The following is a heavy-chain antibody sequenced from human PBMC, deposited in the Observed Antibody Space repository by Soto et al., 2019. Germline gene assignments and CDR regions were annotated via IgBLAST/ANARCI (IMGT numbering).Heavy chain of an antibody. D-gene: IGHD2-15*01. J-gene: IGHJ4*02. V-gene: IGHV1-18*04. CDR2: ISLHNGDT. CDR3: ATDELDDCSSINCHYLDH. CDR1: GISYG. Sequence: QVHLVQSGAEVKKHGASVKVSCKAVGISYGISWVRQAPGQGLEWMGWISLHNGDTNNAPNLQGRITMNTDTSTSTTYMELRSLKSDDTAVYYCATDELDDCSSINCHYLDHWGQGTLVTVSS.